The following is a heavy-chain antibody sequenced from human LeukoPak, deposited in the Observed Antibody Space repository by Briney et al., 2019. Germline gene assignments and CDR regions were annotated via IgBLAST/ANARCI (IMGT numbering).Heavy chain of an antibody. CDR2: INHSGST. D-gene: IGHD2-2*01. Sequence: SETLSLTCAVYGGSFSGYYWSWIRQPPGKGLEWIGEINHSGSTNYNPSLKSRVTISVDTSKNQFSLKLSSVTAADTAVYYCVRGPDIVVVPAAAYFDYWGQGTLVTVSS. J-gene: IGHJ4*02. CDR3: VRGPDIVVVPAAAYFDY. CDR1: GGSFSGYY. V-gene: IGHV4-34*01.